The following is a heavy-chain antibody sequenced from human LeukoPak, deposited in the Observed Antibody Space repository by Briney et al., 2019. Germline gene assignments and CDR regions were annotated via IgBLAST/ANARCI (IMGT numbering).Heavy chain of an antibody. D-gene: IGHD3-3*01. CDR1: GYTFTSYG. CDR2: ISAYNGNT. V-gene: IGHV1-18*01. Sequence: ASVKASCTASGYTFTSYGISWVRQAPGQGLEWMGWISAYNGNTNYAQKLQGRVTMTTDTSTSTAYMELRSLRSDDTAVYYCARAGETIFGAPNWFDPWGQGTLVTVSS. CDR3: ARAGETIFGAPNWFDP. J-gene: IGHJ5*02.